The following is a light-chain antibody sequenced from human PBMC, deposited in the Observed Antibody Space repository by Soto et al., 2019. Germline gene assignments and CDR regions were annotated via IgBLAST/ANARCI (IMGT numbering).Light chain of an antibody. Sequence: DIQMTNPLSTCPPSWEDEVPIISRAIQPIVSGLAWYQQKPGKAPKLLIYKATNLQRGVPSRFSGSGSGTDFSLTISSLQPVDSATYYCQQYNDFQYTFGQGTKLEI. CDR3: QQYNDFQYT. J-gene: IGKJ2*01. CDR1: QPIVSG. V-gene: IGKV1-5*03. CDR2: KAT.